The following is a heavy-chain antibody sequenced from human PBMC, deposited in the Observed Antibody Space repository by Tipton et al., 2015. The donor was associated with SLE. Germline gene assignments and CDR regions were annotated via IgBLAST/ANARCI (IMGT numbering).Heavy chain of an antibody. D-gene: IGHD3-10*01. CDR2: ISSSSSYI. Sequence: SLRLSCAASGFTFSSYSMNWVRQAPGKGLEWVSSISSSSSYIYYADSVKGRFTISRDNAKNSLYLQMNSLRAEDTAVYYCARDDRYYYGSGSLIFDYWGQGTLVTVSS. CDR1: GFTFSSYS. CDR3: ARDDRYYYGSGSLIFDY. V-gene: IGHV3-21*01. J-gene: IGHJ4*02.